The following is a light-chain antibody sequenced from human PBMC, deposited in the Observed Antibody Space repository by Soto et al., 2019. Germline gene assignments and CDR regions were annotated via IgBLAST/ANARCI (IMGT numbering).Light chain of an antibody. V-gene: IGKV3-20*01. CDR2: GAS. CDR1: QSVPSNY. Sequence: EIGLTQSPGTLSLSPGDRATLSCRSSQSVPSNYLAWYQQKPGQAPRLLIFGASTRAIGIPDRFRGSGSGTGFTLTISRLEPADFAVYYCQQYDNSRWTFGQGTKVDIK. J-gene: IGKJ1*01. CDR3: QQYDNSRWT.